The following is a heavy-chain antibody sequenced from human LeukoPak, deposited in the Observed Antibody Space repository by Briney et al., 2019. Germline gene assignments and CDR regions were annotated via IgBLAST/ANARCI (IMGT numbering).Heavy chain of an antibody. CDR1: GYTFTSYG. CDR2: ISAYNGNT. D-gene: IGHD3-3*01. V-gene: IGHV1-18*01. Sequence: GASVKVSCKASGYTFTSYGISWVRQAPGQGLEWMGWISAYNGNTNYAQKLQGRVTMTTDTSTSTAYMELRSLRSDDTAVYYCAKAAGYDFWSGFLNWFDPWGQGTLVTVPS. CDR3: AKAAGYDFWSGFLNWFDP. J-gene: IGHJ5*02.